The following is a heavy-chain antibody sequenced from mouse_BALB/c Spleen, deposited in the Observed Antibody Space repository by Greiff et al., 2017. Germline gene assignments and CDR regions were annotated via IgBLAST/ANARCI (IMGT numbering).Heavy chain of an antibody. CDR3: ARLIYYDYDFDY. CDR2: INSNGGST. Sequence: EVQLVESGGGLVKLGGSLKLSCAASGFTFSSYYMSWVRQTPEKRLELVAAINSNGGSTYYPDTVKGRFTISRDNANNTLYLQMSSLKSEDTALYYCARLIYYDYDFDYWGQGTTLTVSS. CDR1: GFTFSSYY. V-gene: IGHV5-6-2*01. J-gene: IGHJ2*01. D-gene: IGHD2-4*01.